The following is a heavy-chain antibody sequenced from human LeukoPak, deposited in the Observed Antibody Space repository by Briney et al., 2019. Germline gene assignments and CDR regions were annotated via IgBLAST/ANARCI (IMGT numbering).Heavy chain of an antibody. V-gene: IGHV3-23*01. CDR1: GFTFSSYN. D-gene: IGHD3-22*01. CDR2: ISPSSGT. Sequence: GGSLRLSCAASGFTFSSYNMNWVRQAPGKGLEWVSAISPSSGTFYADSVKGRFTISRDNSKNTLYLQMNSLRAEDTAVYYCARPQSSSGYYWPFDDWGQGTLVTVSS. CDR3: ARPQSSSGYYWPFDD. J-gene: IGHJ4*02.